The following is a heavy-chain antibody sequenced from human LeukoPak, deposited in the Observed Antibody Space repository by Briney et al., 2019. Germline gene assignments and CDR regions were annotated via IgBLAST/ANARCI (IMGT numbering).Heavy chain of an antibody. CDR3: AKYYYGSGSYSDY. D-gene: IGHD3-10*01. Sequence: ETSETLSLTCPVSGYSISSGYYWGWIRQPPGKGLEWIGSIYYSGSTYYNPSLKSRVTISVDTSKNQFSLKLSSVTAADTAVYYCAKYYYGSGSYSDYWGQGTLVTVSS. CDR2: IYYSGST. V-gene: IGHV4-38-2*01. CDR1: GYSISSGYY. J-gene: IGHJ4*02.